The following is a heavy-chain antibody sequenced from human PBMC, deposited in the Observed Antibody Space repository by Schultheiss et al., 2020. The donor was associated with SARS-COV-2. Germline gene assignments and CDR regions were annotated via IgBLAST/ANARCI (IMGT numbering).Heavy chain of an antibody. CDR3: SNYGWEPLLWFGELSPDY. V-gene: IGHV1-58*01. Sequence: SVKVSCKASGFTFTSSAVQWVRQARGQRLEWIGWIVVGSGNTNYAQKFQERVTITRDMSTSTAYMELSSLRSEDTAVYYCSNYGWEPLLWFGELSPDYWGQGTLVTVSS. J-gene: IGHJ4*02. CDR2: IVVGSGNT. D-gene: IGHD3-10*01. CDR1: GFTFTSSA.